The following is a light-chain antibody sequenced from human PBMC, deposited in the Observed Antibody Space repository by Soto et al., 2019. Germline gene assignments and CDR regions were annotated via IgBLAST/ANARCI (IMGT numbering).Light chain of an antibody. V-gene: IGKV3-20*01. Sequence: IVLTQSPGTLSWSPGDRATLSCRASQGVGTLYLAWYQQKPGQAPRLLISGTSTRATGIPDRFSGSASGTDFTLTISRLEPEDFAVYYCQQYGTSPRTFGRGTRV. CDR1: QGVGTLY. CDR3: QQYGTSPRT. J-gene: IGKJ1*01. CDR2: GTS.